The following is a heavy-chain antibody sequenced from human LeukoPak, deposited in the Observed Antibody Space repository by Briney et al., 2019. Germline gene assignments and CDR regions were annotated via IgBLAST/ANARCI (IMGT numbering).Heavy chain of an antibody. J-gene: IGHJ3*02. CDR1: GFTFSSYA. V-gene: IGHV3-33*06. Sequence: GGSLRLSCAASGFTFSSYAINWVRQAPGKGLEWVGNVWSDGSTKNYGDSVKGRFTISRDNSKNTLYLQMNSLRVDDTAVYSCAKGGARPLDDAYDIWGQGTMVTVSS. CDR3: AKGGARPLDDAYDI. CDR2: VWSDGSTK.